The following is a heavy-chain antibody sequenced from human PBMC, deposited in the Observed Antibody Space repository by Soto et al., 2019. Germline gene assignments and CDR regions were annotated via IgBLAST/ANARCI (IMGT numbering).Heavy chain of an antibody. Sequence: QERLVQSGADVRKPGSSVKVSCKVTGGTSTRYAINWERLAHGQGLEWTGGIVPMFGTSKYAQKFQGRVTITADTSTNIAYMELRSLISEDTAVYYCNRGSEYDFWSGYLWGQGTLVSVSS. CDR3: NRGSEYDFWSGYL. D-gene: IGHD3-3*01. CDR1: GGTSTRYA. V-gene: IGHV1-69*06. CDR2: IVPMFGTS. J-gene: IGHJ4*02.